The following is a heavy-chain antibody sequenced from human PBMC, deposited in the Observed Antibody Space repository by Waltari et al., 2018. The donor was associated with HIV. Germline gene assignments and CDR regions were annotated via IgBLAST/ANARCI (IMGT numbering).Heavy chain of an antibody. CDR2: IKQDGSEK. J-gene: IGHJ3*02. Sequence: EVQLVESGGGLVQPGGSLRLSCAAPGFPFRLHWASWVRQAPGKGLEWVDNIKQDGSEKHYVDSVKGRFTISRDNAKKSLYLQMNSLRAEDTAVYYCARMGLMMYAIGAFDIWGQGTMVTVSS. CDR1: GFPFRLHW. V-gene: IGHV3-7*01. D-gene: IGHD2-8*01. CDR3: ARMGLMMYAIGAFDI.